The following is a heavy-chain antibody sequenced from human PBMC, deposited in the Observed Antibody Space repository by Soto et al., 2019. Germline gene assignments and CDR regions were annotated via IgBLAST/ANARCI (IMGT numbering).Heavy chain of an antibody. V-gene: IGHV1-69*13. Sequence: SVKVSCKASGGTFSSYAISWLRQAPGQGLEWMGGIIPIFGTANYAQKFQGRVTITADESTSTAYMELSSLRSEDTAVYYCARWAGHCGGDCYSLDYWGQGTLVTVSS. J-gene: IGHJ4*02. D-gene: IGHD2-21*02. CDR1: GGTFSSYA. CDR2: IIPIFGTA. CDR3: ARWAGHCGGDCYSLDY.